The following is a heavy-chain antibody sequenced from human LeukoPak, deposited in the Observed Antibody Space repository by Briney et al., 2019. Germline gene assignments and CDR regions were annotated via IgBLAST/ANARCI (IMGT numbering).Heavy chain of an antibody. D-gene: IGHD6-6*01. Sequence: SETLSLTCTVSGGSINTYYWSWIRRPPGKGLEWFAYIHASGPTNYNPSLKSRITISVDTSKNQFSLKLSSVTAADTAVYYCARHDPGIADRPFDNWGQGTLVTVSS. CDR3: ARHDPGIADRPFDN. V-gene: IGHV4-4*09. CDR2: IHASGPT. J-gene: IGHJ4*02. CDR1: GGSINTYY.